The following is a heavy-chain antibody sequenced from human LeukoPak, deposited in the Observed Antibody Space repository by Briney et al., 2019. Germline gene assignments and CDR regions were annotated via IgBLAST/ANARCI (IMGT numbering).Heavy chain of an antibody. CDR2: IYYSGST. D-gene: IGHD3-22*01. Sequence: GSLRLSCAASGFTFSSYSMNWIRQPPGKGLEWIGSIYYSGSTYYNPSLKSRVTISVDTSKNQFSLKLSSVTAADTAVYYCARHYHYSADYWGQGTLVTVSS. J-gene: IGHJ4*02. CDR1: GFTFSSYS. V-gene: IGHV4-39*01. CDR3: ARHYHYSADY.